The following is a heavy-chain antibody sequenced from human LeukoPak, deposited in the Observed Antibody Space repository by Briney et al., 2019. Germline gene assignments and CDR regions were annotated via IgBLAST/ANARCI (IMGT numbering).Heavy chain of an antibody. D-gene: IGHD6-19*01. CDR2: VNHSGST. CDR1: GGSFSGHY. CDR3: ARKSGRSGGPNQIYYYYGLDV. V-gene: IGHV4-34*01. Sequence: SETLSLTCAVNGGSFSGHYWNWIRQSPGKGLEWIGEVNHSGSTNYNPSLKSRVTISVDTSKNQFSLKLISVTAAEAAVYYCARKSGRSGGPNQIYYYYGLDVWGQGTTVIVSS. J-gene: IGHJ6*02.